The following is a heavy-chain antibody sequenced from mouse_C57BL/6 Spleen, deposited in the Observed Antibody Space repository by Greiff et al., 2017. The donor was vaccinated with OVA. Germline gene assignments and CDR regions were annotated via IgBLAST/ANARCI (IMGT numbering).Heavy chain of an antibody. Sequence: EVQGVESGPELVKPGASVKMSCKASGYTFTDYNMHWVKQSHGKSLEWIGYINPNNGGTSYNQKFKGKATLTVNKSSSTAYMELRSLTSEDSAVYYCASTATEAMDYWGQGTSVTVSS. D-gene: IGHD1-2*01. CDR3: ASTATEAMDY. V-gene: IGHV1-22*01. CDR2: INPNNGGT. J-gene: IGHJ4*01. CDR1: GYTFTDYN.